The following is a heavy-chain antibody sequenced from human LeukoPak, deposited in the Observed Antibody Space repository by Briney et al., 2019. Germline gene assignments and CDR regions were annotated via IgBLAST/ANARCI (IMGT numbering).Heavy chain of an antibody. D-gene: IGHD3-3*01. CDR1: GGSFSGYY. CDR2: INHSGST. V-gene: IGHV4-34*01. CDR3: ARVPYYDFWSGYSQGLYYFDY. Sequence: SETLSLTCAVYGGSFSGYYWSWICQPPGKGLEWIGEINHSGSTNYNPSLKSRVTISVDTSKNRFSLRLRSVPAADTAVYYCARVPYYDFWSGYSQGLYYFDYWGQGTLVTVSS. J-gene: IGHJ4*02.